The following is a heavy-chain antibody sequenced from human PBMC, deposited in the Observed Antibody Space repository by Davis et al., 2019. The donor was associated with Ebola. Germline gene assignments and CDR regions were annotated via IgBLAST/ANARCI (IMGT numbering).Heavy chain of an antibody. Sequence: ASVKVSCKAAGYIFTRHFIHWVRQVPGQRLEWMGWISAGDGKTEYSQKFQGRVTITRDTSASTAYLEVTSLRSEDTAVYYCARLTAYDDFYIPADLWGQGTLVTVSS. CDR1: GYIFTRHF. V-gene: IGHV1-3*01. D-gene: IGHD3-3*01. CDR2: ISAGDGKT. CDR3: ARLTAYDDFYIPADL. J-gene: IGHJ5*02.